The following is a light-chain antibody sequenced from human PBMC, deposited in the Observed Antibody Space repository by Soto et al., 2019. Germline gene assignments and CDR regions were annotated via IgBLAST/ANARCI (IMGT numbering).Light chain of an antibody. CDR3: QQYDSFSGT. Sequence: DVQMTQSTSTLSASVGGRVTITCRASQSIINWLAWYQQKPGKAPKLLIYGASSLESGVPSRFSGSGSGTEFTLTITNLQPDDFATYYCQQYDSFSGTFGQGTKVEIE. CDR1: QSIINW. CDR2: GAS. V-gene: IGKV1-5*01. J-gene: IGKJ1*01.